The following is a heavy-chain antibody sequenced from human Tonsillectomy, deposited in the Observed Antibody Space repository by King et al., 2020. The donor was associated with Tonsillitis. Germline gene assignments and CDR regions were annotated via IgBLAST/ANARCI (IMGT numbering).Heavy chain of an antibody. CDR3: AKDGIGLSDWYLDL. V-gene: IGHV3-30*18. J-gene: IGHJ2*01. CDR2: IAYDASYE. D-gene: IGHD3-16*01. CDR1: GLTFGNYG. Sequence: VQLVESGGGVVQPGTSLRLSCAASGLTFGNYGMHWVRQAPGKGLEWVALIAYDASYENYADSVKGRFTISRDNSKNTLYLEMNSLRVEDTAVYYCAKDGIGLSDWYLDLWGRGTLVTVSS.